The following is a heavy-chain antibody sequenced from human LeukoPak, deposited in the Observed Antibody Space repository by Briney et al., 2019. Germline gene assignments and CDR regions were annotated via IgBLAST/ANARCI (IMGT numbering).Heavy chain of an antibody. CDR3: ARGYSGSYYTTFFDY. Sequence: SVKVSCKASGGTFSSYAISWVRQAPGQGLEWMGGIIPIFGTANYAQKFQGRVTITTDESTSTAYMELSSLRSEDTAVYYCARGYSGSYYTTFFDYWGQGTLVTVSS. CDR1: GGTFSSYA. D-gene: IGHD1-26*01. J-gene: IGHJ4*02. V-gene: IGHV1-69*05. CDR2: IIPIFGTA.